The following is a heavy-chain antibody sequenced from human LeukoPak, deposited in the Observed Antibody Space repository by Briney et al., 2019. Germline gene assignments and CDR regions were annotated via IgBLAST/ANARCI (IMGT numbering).Heavy chain of an antibody. D-gene: IGHD4-11*01. V-gene: IGHV3-33*01. CDR3: VRVSRNSNYLYYFDW. Sequence: PGGSLRLSCAASGFIFSDYAIHWVRQAPGKGLEWVAAIWYDGIHKYHADSVKGRFTISRDNSKNTLYLQMSSLSAEDTAVYYCVRVSRNSNYLYYFDWWGQGVLVTVSS. CDR2: IWYDGIHK. J-gene: IGHJ4*02. CDR1: GFIFSDYA.